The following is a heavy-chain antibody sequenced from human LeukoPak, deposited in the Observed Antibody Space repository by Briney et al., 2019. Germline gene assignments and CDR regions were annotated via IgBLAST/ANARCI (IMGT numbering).Heavy chain of an antibody. CDR1: GGSISSYY. J-gene: IGHJ4*02. Sequence: SETLSLTCTVSGGSISSYYWSWIRQPPGKGLEWIGYIYYSGSTNYSPSLKSRVTISVDTSKNQFSLKLSSVTAADTAVYYCARGDILTGYTSVDYWGQGTLVTVSS. CDR2: IYYSGST. V-gene: IGHV4-59*08. D-gene: IGHD3-9*01. CDR3: ARGDILTGYTSVDY.